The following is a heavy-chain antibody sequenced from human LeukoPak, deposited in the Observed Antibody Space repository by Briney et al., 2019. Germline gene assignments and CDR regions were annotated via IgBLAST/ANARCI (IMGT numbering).Heavy chain of an antibody. D-gene: IGHD3-16*01. V-gene: IGHV4-59*01. CDR2: FHNSGTS. Sequence: SETLSLTCTVSGDSISDYYRGWIRQPPGKGLEWIGYFHNSGTSTYNPSLKSRVTISAETSKNQFSLKLNSLATADTAVYYCTRGAGWLIDYWGQGILVTVSS. CDR1: GDSISDYY. CDR3: TRGAGWLIDY. J-gene: IGHJ4*02.